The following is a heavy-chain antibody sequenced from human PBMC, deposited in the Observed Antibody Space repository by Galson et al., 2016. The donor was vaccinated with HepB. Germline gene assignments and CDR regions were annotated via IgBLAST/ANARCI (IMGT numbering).Heavy chain of an antibody. CDR3: AKEGEIVGALGYDY. D-gene: IGHD1-26*01. CDR2: IRVSGGNT. Sequence: SLRLSCAASGFTFSSYGMNWVRQAPGKGLEWVSAIRVSGGNTYYADSVKGRFTISRDDSKYTLYLQVNSLRVEDTAVYYCAKEGEIVGALGYDYWGQGTLLTVSS. V-gene: IGHV3-23*01. CDR1: GFTFSSYG. J-gene: IGHJ4*02.